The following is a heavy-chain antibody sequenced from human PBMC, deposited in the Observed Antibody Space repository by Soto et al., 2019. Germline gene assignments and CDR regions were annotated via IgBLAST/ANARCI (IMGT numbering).Heavy chain of an antibody. CDR2: ISSSGSTI. V-gene: IGHV3-48*03. Sequence: GGSLRLSCAASGFAFSSYEMNWFRQAPGKGLEWVSYISSSGSTIYYADSVKGRFTISRDNAKNSLYLQMNSLRAEDTAVYYCARDPTDVDTAMPGGFDYWGQGTLVTVSS. CDR1: GFAFSSYE. D-gene: IGHD5-18*01. J-gene: IGHJ4*02. CDR3: ARDPTDVDTAMPGGFDY.